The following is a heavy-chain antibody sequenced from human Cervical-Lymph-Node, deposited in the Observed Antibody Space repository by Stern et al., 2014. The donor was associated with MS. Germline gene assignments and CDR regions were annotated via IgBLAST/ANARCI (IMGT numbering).Heavy chain of an antibody. Sequence: EVQLVESGGGLVKPGGSLRLSCAASGFTFSSYSVNWVRQAPGKGLEWVSSISSSSSYIYYADSVKGRFTISRDNAKNSLYLQMNSLRAEDTAVYYCARDRISGSYPGDAFDIWGQGTMVTVSS. V-gene: IGHV3-21*01. CDR1: GFTFSSYS. CDR3: ARDRISGSYPGDAFDI. J-gene: IGHJ3*02. D-gene: IGHD1-26*01. CDR2: ISSSSSYI.